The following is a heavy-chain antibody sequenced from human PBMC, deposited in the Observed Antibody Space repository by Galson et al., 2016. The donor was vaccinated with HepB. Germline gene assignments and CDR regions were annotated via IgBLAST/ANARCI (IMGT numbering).Heavy chain of an antibody. Sequence: LSLTCTVSGGSVSSRNYYWSWIRQPPGKGLEWIGYINYSGRTNYNPSLMSRVTISVDTSKNQFSLKLSSVTTADTAVYYCASGMRTAMGSLDHWGQGTPVTVSS. V-gene: IGHV4-61*01. CDR1: GGSVSSRNYY. J-gene: IGHJ4*02. D-gene: IGHD5-18*01. CDR2: INYSGRT. CDR3: ASGMRTAMGSLDH.